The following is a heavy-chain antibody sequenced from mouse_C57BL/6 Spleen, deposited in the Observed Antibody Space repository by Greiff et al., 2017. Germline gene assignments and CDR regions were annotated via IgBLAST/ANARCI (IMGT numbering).Heavy chain of an antibody. CDR2: IRNKANGYTT. CDR1: GFTFTDYY. CDR3: ARYGYDYDDCQYYYAMDY. J-gene: IGHJ4*01. Sequence: EVMLVESGGGLVQPGGSLSLSCAASGFTFTDYYMSWVRQPPGKALEWLGFIRNKANGYTTEYSASVKGRFTISRDNSQSILYLQMNALRAEDSATYYCARYGYDYDDCQYYYAMDYWGQGTSGTVSS. V-gene: IGHV7-3*01. D-gene: IGHD2-4*01.